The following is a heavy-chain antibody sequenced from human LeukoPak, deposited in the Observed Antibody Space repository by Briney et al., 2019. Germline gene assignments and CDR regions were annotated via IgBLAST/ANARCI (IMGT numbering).Heavy chain of an antibody. Sequence: ASVKVSCKASGYTFTGYYMHWVRQAPGQGLEWMGWINPNSGGTNYAQKFQGWVTMTRDTSTSTAYMELSRLRSDDTAVYYCARAGIAALDWFDPWGQGTLVTVSS. D-gene: IGHD6-13*01. CDR2: INPNSGGT. CDR1: GYTFTGYY. V-gene: IGHV1-2*04. J-gene: IGHJ5*02. CDR3: ARAGIAALDWFDP.